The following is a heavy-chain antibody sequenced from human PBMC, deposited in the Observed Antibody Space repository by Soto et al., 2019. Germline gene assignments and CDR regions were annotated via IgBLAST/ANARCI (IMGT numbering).Heavy chain of an antibody. J-gene: IGHJ4*02. D-gene: IGHD6-19*01. Sequence: SETLSLTCTVSGGSISSGDYYWSWIRQPPGKGLEWIGYIYYSGSTYYNPSLKSRVTISVDTSKNQFSLKLSSVTAADTAVYYCARAAGESGWYTWYYFDYWGQGTLVTVS. CDR1: GGSISSGDYY. CDR2: IYYSGST. CDR3: ARAAGESGWYTWYYFDY. V-gene: IGHV4-30-4*01.